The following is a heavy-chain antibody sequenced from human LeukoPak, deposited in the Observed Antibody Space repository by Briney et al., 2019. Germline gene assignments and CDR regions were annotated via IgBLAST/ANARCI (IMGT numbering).Heavy chain of an antibody. D-gene: IGHD6-13*01. Sequence: SVKVSCQASGGTFSSYAISWVRQAPGQGLEWMGGIIPIFGTANYAQKFQGRVTITADKSTSTAYMELSSLRSEDTAVYYCARGRPTTSIAAAGVNWFDPWGQGTLVTVSS. CDR2: IIPIFGTA. CDR3: ARGRPTTSIAAAGVNWFDP. V-gene: IGHV1-69*06. CDR1: GGTFSSYA. J-gene: IGHJ5*02.